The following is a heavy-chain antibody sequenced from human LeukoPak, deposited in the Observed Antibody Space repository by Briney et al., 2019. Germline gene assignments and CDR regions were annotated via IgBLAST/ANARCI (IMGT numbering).Heavy chain of an antibody. CDR3: ARVLKGTTPDY. CDR1: GFTFDDYG. Sequence: GGSLRLSCAASGFTFDDYGMSWVRQAPGKGLEWVSGINWTGGSTGYADSVKGRFTISRDNAKNSLYLQMNSLRAEDTALYHCARVLKGTTPDYWGQGTLVTVSS. J-gene: IGHJ4*02. V-gene: IGHV3-20*01. D-gene: IGHD1-1*01. CDR2: INWTGGST.